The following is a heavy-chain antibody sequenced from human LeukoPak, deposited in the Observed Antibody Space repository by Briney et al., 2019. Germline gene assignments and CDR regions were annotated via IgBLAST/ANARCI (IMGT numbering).Heavy chain of an antibody. V-gene: IGHV3-23*01. CDR1: KFTFSNFA. Sequence: PGGSLRLSCAASKFTFSNFAMSWVRQAPGKGLEWVSAISGSGGRTYYADSVKGRFTISRDNSKNTLYLQMNSLRAEDTAVYYCARGGSYLSAFDIWGQGTMVTVSS. CDR3: ARGGSYLSAFDI. J-gene: IGHJ3*02. CDR2: ISGSGGRT. D-gene: IGHD1-26*01.